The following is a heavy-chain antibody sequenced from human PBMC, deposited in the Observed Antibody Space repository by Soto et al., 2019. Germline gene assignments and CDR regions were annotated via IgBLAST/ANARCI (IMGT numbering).Heavy chain of an antibody. J-gene: IGHJ5*02. D-gene: IGHD3-10*01. CDR2: ISSDGSNK. V-gene: IGHV3-30-3*01. CDR3: ARDRAGNNWFDP. Sequence: GGSLRLSCAASGFTFSGYTMHWVRQAPGKGLEWVAVISSDGSNKNYRDSVKGRFTISRDNSKSTLWLQMNSLRAEDTALYYCARDRAGNNWFDPWGQGTLVTVSS. CDR1: GFTFSGYT.